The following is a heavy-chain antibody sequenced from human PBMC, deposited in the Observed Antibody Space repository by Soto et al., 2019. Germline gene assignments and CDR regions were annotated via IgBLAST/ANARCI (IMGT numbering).Heavy chain of an antibody. CDR3: GRGRSGQIVVFY. CDR1: GGSISRFF. Sequence: SETLSLTCTVSGGSISRFFWGWIRQPPGKGLELIGYIYYTGSTNYHPSLKSRVTISVDTSKNQFSLKLNSVTAADTAVYYCGRGRSGQIVVFYWGQGTPVTVSS. D-gene: IGHD1-26*01. CDR2: IYYTGST. V-gene: IGHV4-59*01. J-gene: IGHJ4*02.